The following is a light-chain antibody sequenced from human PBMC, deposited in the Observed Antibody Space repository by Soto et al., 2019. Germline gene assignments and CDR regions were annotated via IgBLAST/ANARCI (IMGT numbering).Light chain of an antibody. CDR2: DAS. J-gene: IGKJ3*01. CDR3: QQRRNWRFT. CDR1: QSVSSY. V-gene: IGKV3-11*01. Sequence: EIVLTQSPATLSLSPGERATLSCRASQSVSSYLAWYQQKPGQAPRLLIYDASNSATGIPARFIGSVSGKDFTLTISSLEPEDFAVYYCQQRRNWRFTLGPGTKMDIK.